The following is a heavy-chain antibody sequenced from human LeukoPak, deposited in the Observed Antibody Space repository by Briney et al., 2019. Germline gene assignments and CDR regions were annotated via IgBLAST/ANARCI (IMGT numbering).Heavy chain of an antibody. J-gene: IGHJ4*02. CDR2: ISGSGGST. D-gene: IGHD3-22*01. V-gene: IGHV3-23*01. CDR1: GFTFSSYA. CDR3: LTDCDSYIAGDY. Sequence: GGSLRLSCAASGFTFSSYAMSWVRQAPGKGLEWVSAISGSGGSTYYADSVKGRFTISRDNSKNTLYLQMNSLRAEDTAVYYCLTDCDSYIAGDYWGQGTLVTVPS.